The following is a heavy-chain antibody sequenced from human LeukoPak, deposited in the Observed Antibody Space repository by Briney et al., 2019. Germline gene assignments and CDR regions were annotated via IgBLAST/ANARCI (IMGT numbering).Heavy chain of an antibody. CDR3: ARAPVTYYYYYYMDV. CDR1: GGSITNYY. D-gene: IGHD4-11*01. V-gene: IGHV4-59*01. Sequence: SETLSLTCTVSGGSITNYYWTWIRQPPGKGLEWIGYIHYSGSTNYNPSLKSRVTISVDTSKNQFSLKLSSVTAADTAVYYCARAPVTYYYYYYMDVWGKGTTVTVSS. J-gene: IGHJ6*03. CDR2: IHYSGST.